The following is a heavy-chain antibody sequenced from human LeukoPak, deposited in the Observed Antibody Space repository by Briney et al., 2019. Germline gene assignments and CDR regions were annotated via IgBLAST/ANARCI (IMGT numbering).Heavy chain of an antibody. J-gene: IGHJ1*01. CDR3: ARPEGSGYYKYFQH. V-gene: IGHV3-21*01. Sequence: GGSLRLSCAASGFTFSSYSMNRVRQAPGKGLEWVSSISSSSSYIYYADSVKGRFTISRDNAKNSLYLQTNRLRAEDTAVYYCARPEGSGYYKYFQHWGQGTLVTVSS. CDR2: ISSSSSYI. D-gene: IGHD3-22*01. CDR1: GFTFSSYS.